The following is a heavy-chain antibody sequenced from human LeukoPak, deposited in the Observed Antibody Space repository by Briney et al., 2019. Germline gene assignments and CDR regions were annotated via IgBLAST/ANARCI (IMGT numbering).Heavy chain of an antibody. D-gene: IGHD3-9*01. V-gene: IGHV1-2*02. CDR3: GRRNILTGYFIDY. CDR2: INPNNGDT. CDR1: GYTSTDYY. J-gene: IGHJ4*02. Sequence: ASVTVSCKASGYTSTDYYLHWVRQAPGQGLEWMGWINPNNGDTTYAQKFQDRVTLTRDTSIGTAFMDLSELRSDDTAVFYCGRRNILTGYFIDYWGQGTLVTVSS.